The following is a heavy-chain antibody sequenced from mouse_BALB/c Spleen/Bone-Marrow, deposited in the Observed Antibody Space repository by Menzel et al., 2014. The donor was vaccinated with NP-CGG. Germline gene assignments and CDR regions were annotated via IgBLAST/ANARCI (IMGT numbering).Heavy chain of an antibody. V-gene: IGHV5-6*02. D-gene: IGHD4-1*01. CDR3: ARRGHWDVRRYFDV. CDR1: GFTFSTYG. J-gene: IGHJ1*01. CDR2: ISSGGGYT. Sequence: DVMLVESGGDLVKPGGSLKLSCAASGFTFSTYGMSWVRQTPDKRLEWVATISSGGGYTYYPDNVKGRFTISRDNAKNTLYLQMSSLKSEDTAMYYCARRGHWDVRRYFDVWGAGTTVTVSS.